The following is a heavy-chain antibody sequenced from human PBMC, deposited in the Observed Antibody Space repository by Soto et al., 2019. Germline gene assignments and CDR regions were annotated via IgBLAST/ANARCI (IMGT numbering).Heavy chain of an antibody. V-gene: IGHV4-30-4*01. J-gene: IGHJ4*02. CDR1: GGSISNSDYY. CDR3: ARATVITPRTDS. Sequence: SETLSLTCSVSGGSISNSDYYWSWIRQPPGKGLEWIGYIYYSGTTYYSPSLKSRVAISVDTSKSKFSLKLTSATAADTAVYYCARATVITPRTDSCGQGPQATVSS. CDR2: IYYSGTT. D-gene: IGHD4-17*01.